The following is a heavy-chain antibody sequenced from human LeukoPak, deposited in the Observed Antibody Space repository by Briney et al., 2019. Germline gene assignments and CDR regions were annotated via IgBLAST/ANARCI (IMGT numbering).Heavy chain of an antibody. J-gene: IGHJ4*02. CDR3: AKGPTVTTGLYYFDD. V-gene: IGHV3-23*01. Sequence: PGGSLRLSCAASGLTFSSYAMSWVRQAPGKGLEWVSAMSASGGSTYYADSVKGRFTISRDNSKNTLYLQMNSLRAEDAAVYYCAKGPTVTTGLYYFDDWGQGTLVTVSS. D-gene: IGHD4-17*01. CDR2: MSASGGST. CDR1: GLTFSSYA.